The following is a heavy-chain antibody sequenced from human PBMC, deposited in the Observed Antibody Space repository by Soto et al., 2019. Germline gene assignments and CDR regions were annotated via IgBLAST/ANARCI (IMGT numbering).Heavy chain of an antibody. CDR2: ISDGGKTI. Sequence: ELQLVESGGGLVQPGGSLTLSCAASGFIFSDYEVDWVRQAPGKGLEWIAYISDGGKTIYYAAPVKGRFTISRDDAKNSLYLQMNNLRAEDTAVYFCVKEYCTGGTCFDAFDLWGQGTMVTVSS. CDR1: GFIFSDYE. J-gene: IGHJ3*01. CDR3: VKEYCTGGTCFDAFDL. V-gene: IGHV3-48*03. D-gene: IGHD2-8*02.